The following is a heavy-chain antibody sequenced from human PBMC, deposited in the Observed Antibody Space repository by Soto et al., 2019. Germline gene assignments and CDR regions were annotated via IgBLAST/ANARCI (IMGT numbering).Heavy chain of an antibody. V-gene: IGHV4-34*01. D-gene: IGHD3-3*01. J-gene: IGHJ5*02. CDR2: INHSGST. Sequence: XETLTLTCSVDGESFSGYSWSWIRQPPGKGLEWIGEINHSGSTNYNPSLKSRVTISVDTSKNQFSLKLSSVTAADTAVYYCARQYDFWSGPRWFDHWGQGTLVTVSS. CDR1: GESFSGYS. CDR3: ARQYDFWSGPRWFDH.